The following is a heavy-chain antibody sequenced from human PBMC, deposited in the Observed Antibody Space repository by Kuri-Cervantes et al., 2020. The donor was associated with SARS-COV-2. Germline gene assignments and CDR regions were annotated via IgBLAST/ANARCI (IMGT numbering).Heavy chain of an antibody. CDR2: INCDSSST. V-gene: IGHV3-74*01. D-gene: IGHD3-3*01. J-gene: IGHJ6*02. Sequence: YCMPCVRQAPGKGLVCVSRINCDSSSTSYAHSVKGRFTITRDNAKNTLYLQMNRLRADDTAVYYCARDRYDFWSGLGYYYYGMDVCGQGTTVTVSS. CDR3: ARDRYDFWSGLGYYYYGMDV. CDR1: YC.